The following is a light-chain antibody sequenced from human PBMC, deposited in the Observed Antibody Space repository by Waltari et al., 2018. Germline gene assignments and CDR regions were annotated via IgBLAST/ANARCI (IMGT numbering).Light chain of an antibody. Sequence: EIVMTQSPATLSVSPGERATLSCRASQSVSSNLAWYQQKPGQAPRLLIYGASTRATGIPARFSGSGPGTEFTLTISSLQSEDFAVYYCQQYNDWPPKYTFGQGTKLGIK. V-gene: IGKV3-15*01. CDR1: QSVSSN. CDR2: GAS. J-gene: IGKJ2*01. CDR3: QQYNDWPPKYT.